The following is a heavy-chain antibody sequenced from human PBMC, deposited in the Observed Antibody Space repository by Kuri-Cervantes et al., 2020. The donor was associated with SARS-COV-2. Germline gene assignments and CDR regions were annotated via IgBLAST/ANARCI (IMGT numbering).Heavy chain of an antibody. CDR1: GGSISSSSYY. CDR3: AREGYSYGLSYNWFDP. Sequence: GSLRLSCTVSGGSISSSSYYWGWIRQPPGKGLEWIGSIYYSGSTYYNPSLKSRVTISVDTSKNQFSLKLSSVTAADTAVYYCAREGYSYGLSYNWFDPWGQGTRVTVSS. J-gene: IGHJ5*02. D-gene: IGHD5-18*01. V-gene: IGHV4-39*07. CDR2: IYYSGST.